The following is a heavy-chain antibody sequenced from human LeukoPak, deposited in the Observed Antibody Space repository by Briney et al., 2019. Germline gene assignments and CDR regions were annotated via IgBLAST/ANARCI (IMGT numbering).Heavy chain of an antibody. V-gene: IGHV3-33*01. J-gene: IGHJ4*02. D-gene: IGHD6-13*01. Sequence: PGGSLRLSCAASGFTFSSYGMHWVRQAPGKGLEWVAVIWHDGSNKYYADSVKGRFTISRDNSKNTLYLQMNSLRAEDTAVYYCARDAPGYSLDYWGQGTLVTVSS. CDR2: IWHDGSNK. CDR3: ARDAPGYSLDY. CDR1: GFTFSSYG.